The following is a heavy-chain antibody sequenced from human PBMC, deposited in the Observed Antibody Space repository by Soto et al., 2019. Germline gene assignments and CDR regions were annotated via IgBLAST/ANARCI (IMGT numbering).Heavy chain of an antibody. V-gene: IGHV3-23*01. CDR3: TRGLGSLYPFDA. CDR1: GFIFNNYV. CDR2: DKGNGGST. D-gene: IGHD3-16*01. J-gene: IGHJ3*01. Sequence: EVLLLESGGGFVQPGGSLRLSCAASGFIFNNYVMTWVRQAPGKGLEWVSGDKGNGGSTHYADSVKGRFTISRDDSKNGLYLQLNSLSADDKAVYHCTRGLGSLYPFDAWGPGTRVTVSS.